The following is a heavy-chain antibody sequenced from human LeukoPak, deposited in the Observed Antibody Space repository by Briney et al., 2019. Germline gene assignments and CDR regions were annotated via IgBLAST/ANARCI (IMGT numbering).Heavy chain of an antibody. CDR1: GYSISNSNL. D-gene: IGHD6-19*01. J-gene: IGHJ4*02. V-gene: IGHV4-28*01. Sequence: PSETLSLTCAVSGYSISNSNLWAWILQPPGKGLEWIGYISYSGDTYYNASLTSCVTMSLDTSKHQFSLKLNYVPAVDTAMYYCATMQWLSQGGGFDYWGQGTLVTVSS. CDR2: ISYSGDT. CDR3: ATMQWLSQGGGFDY.